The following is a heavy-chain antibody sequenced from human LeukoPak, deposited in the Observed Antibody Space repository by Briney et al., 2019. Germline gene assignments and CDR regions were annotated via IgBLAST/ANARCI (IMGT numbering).Heavy chain of an antibody. V-gene: IGHV1-69*05. CDR3: ARXNPPGTRVGTDXXFDI. CDR2: IIPIFGTA. CDR1: GGTFSSYA. Sequence: GASVKVSCKASGGTFSSYAISWVRQAPGQGLEWMGRIIPIFGTANYAQKFQGRVTITTDESTSTAYMELSRLRSEDTAVYHRARXNPPGTRVGTDXXFDIWGQGXMLTXSS. D-gene: IGHD1-1*01. J-gene: IGHJ3*02.